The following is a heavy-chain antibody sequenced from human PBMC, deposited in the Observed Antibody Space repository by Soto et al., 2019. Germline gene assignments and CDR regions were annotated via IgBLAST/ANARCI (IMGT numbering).Heavy chain of an antibody. J-gene: IGHJ4*02. V-gene: IGHV3-30*03. CDR3: VGDQYYFDY. Sequence: QVQLVESGGGVVQPGRSLRLSCAASGFPFTSYGMHWVREGPDKGLEWVAIISYDGSEKYYADSVKGRFTISIDNSKNTLYLQMNSLRPEDTALDYCVGDQYYFDYPGQGTLVIVSS. CDR2: ISYDGSEK. D-gene: IGHD3-10*01. CDR1: GFPFTSYG.